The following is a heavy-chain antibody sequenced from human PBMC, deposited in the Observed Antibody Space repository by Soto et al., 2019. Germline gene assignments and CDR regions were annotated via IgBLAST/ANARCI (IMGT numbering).Heavy chain of an antibody. D-gene: IGHD1-1*01. CDR3: TTEDWNDLNVAFDI. V-gene: IGHV3-15*01. Sequence: GGSLRLSCAASGFTFSNAWMSWVRQAPGKGLEWVGRIKSKTDGGTTDYAAPVKGRFTISRDDSKNTLYLQMNSLKTEDTAVYYLTTEDWNDLNVAFDIWGQGPSVKVSS. CDR2: IKSKTDGGTT. CDR1: GFTFSNAW. J-gene: IGHJ3*02.